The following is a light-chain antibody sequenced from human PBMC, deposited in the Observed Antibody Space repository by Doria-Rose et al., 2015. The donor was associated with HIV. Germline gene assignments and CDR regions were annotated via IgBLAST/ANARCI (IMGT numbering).Light chain of an antibody. J-gene: IGKJ3*01. CDR1: HGLLYTSKHY. Sequence: DIRMTQSPESLGMSLGERATLNCKSNHGLLYTSKHYLAWYQQKPGQPPKLLIYWASTRQSGVPARFSGSGSGTDFTLTISSLEAEDVAVYYCQQYYDTPSFGPGTTVDIK. V-gene: IGKV4-1*01. CDR2: WAS. CDR3: QQYYDTPS.